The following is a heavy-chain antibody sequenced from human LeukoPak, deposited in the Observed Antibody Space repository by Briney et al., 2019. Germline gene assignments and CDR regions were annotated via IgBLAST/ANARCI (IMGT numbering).Heavy chain of an antibody. J-gene: IGHJ4*02. CDR1: GFTFGGYG. CDR3: TRYNNDHFDY. CDR2: IAYDGSRA. Sequence: GGSLRLSCAGSGFTFGGYGMHWFRQTPGKGREWVAVIAYDGSRAFYADSVKGRFTISRDNSKNTMSVQMDDLRSEDTAVYYCTRYNNDHFDYWGQGTLVTVSS. D-gene: IGHD1-14*01. V-gene: IGHV3-33*01.